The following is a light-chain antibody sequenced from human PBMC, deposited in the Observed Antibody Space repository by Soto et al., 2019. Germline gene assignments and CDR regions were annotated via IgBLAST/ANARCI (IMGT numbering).Light chain of an antibody. J-gene: IGLJ2*01. Sequence: SYELTQSPSVSVAPGQTARITCGGTNIRTKSVHWYQQQPGQAPVLVVYDDTARPPGIPERFSGSNSGNMATLTISRVEAGDEADYYCQVWDSSSDHVVFGGETKLTVL. CDR1: NIRTKS. CDR3: QVWDSSSDHVV. V-gene: IGLV3-21*02. CDR2: DDT.